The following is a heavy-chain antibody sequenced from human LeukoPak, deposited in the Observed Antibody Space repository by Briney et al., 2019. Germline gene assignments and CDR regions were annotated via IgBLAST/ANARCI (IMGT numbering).Heavy chain of an antibody. D-gene: IGHD2-2*01. J-gene: IGHJ5*02. Sequence: ASVKVSCKASGYTFTSYGISWVRQAPGQGLEWMGWISAYSGDTNYAQKFQGRATMTTDTSTSTAYMELRSLRSDDTAVYYCARGIGYCSSTSCRNWFDPWGQGTLVTVSS. CDR2: ISAYSGDT. V-gene: IGHV1-18*01. CDR1: GYTFTSYG. CDR3: ARGIGYCSSTSCRNWFDP.